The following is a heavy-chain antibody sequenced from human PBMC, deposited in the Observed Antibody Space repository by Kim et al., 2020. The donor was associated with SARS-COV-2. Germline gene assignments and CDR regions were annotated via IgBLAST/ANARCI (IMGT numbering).Heavy chain of an antibody. D-gene: IGHD6-6*01. Sequence: GESLKISCKVSAYTFSTYWINWVRQRPGKDLEWVGRIDPSDFDTNYGPSFQGHVSISADRSSTTAFLHWDSLKSSDTAIYYCARQGQLVLDSWGQGTLVTVSS. CDR1: AYTFSTYW. CDR3: ARQGQLVLDS. CDR2: IDPSDFDT. J-gene: IGHJ4*02. V-gene: IGHV5-10-1*01.